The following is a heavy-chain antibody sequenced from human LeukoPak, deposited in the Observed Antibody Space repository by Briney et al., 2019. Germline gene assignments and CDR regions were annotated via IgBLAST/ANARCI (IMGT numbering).Heavy chain of an antibody. D-gene: IGHD3-16*02. CDR1: GYTFTAYH. CDR2: VNPNSGGT. V-gene: IGHV1-2*02. J-gene: IGHJ6*03. CDR3: ARRYRRWGSNYYYYYMDV. Sequence: GASVNVSCKASGYTFTAYHIHWVRQAPGQGLEWVGWVNPNSGGTNWAQKFQGRVTMTRDTSISTAYMELSRLTSDDTAVYYCARRYRRWGSNYYYYYMDVWGEGTAVTVS.